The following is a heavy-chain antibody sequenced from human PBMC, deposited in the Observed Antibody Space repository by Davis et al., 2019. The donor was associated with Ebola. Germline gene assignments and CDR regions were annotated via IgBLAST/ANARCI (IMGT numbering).Heavy chain of an antibody. Sequence: SETLSLTCAVYGGSFSGYYWSWIRQPPGKGLEWIGYIYYSGSTYYNPSLKSRVTISVDTSKNQFSLKLSSVTAADTAVYYCARLSSIAARPRWFDPWGQGTLVTVSS. V-gene: IGHV4-34*09. CDR2: IYYSGST. J-gene: IGHJ5*02. CDR3: ARLSSIAARPRWFDP. CDR1: GGSFSGYY. D-gene: IGHD6-6*01.